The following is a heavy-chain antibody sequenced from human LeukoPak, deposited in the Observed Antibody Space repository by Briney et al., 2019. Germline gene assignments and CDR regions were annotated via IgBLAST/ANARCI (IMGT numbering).Heavy chain of an antibody. Sequence: SETLSLTCTVAGGSISTGGYYRSWIRQHPGKGLEWIGYIYYSGSTYYNPSLKSRVTISVDTSKNQFSLKLSSVTAADTAVYYCARGFDNEPQNYIRFPSPWFDPRGQGTLVTVSS. CDR3: ARGFDNEPQNYIRFPSPWFDP. CDR2: IYYSGST. J-gene: IGHJ5*02. V-gene: IGHV4-31*03. D-gene: IGHD3-3*01. CDR1: GGSISTGGYY.